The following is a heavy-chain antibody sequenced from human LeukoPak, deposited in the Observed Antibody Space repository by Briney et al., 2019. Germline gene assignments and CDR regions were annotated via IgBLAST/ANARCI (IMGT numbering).Heavy chain of an antibody. CDR3: ARDPPAAAGDY. D-gene: IGHD6-13*01. J-gene: IGHJ4*02. V-gene: IGHV4-59*01. CDR2: IYYSGST. Sequence: SETLSLTCTVSGGSISSYYWSWIRQPPGKGLEWIGYIYYSGSTNYNPSLKSRVTISVDTSKNQFSLKLSSVTAADTAVYYCARDPPAAAGDYWGQGTLVTVSS. CDR1: GGSISSYY.